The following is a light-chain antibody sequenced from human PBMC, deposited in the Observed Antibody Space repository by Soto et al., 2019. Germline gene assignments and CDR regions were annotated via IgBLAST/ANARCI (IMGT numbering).Light chain of an antibody. CDR3: HQYNNWLWT. Sequence: EIVMTQSPATLSVSPGERATLSCRASQNISSNLAWYQQKPGQAPRVLIDGASTRATGIPAWFSGSGSGTEFTLTISSLQSEDFAVYYCHQYNNWLWTFGQGTKVEIK. V-gene: IGKV3-15*01. CDR2: GAS. CDR1: QNISSN. J-gene: IGKJ1*01.